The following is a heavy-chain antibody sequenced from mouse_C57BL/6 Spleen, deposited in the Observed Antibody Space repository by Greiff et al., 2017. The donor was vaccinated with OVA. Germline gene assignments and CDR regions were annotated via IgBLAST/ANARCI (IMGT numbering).Heavy chain of an antibody. V-gene: IGHV1-82*01. CDR3: ARGEYYSNFYAMDY. J-gene: IGHJ4*01. CDR2: IYPGDGDT. CDR1: GYAFSSSW. D-gene: IGHD2-5*01. Sequence: QVQLQQSGPELVKPGASVKISCKASGYAFSSSWMNWVKQRPGKGLEWIGRIYPGDGDTNYNGKFKGKATLTADKSSSTAYMQLSSLTSEDSAVYFCARGEYYSNFYAMDYWGQGTSVTVSS.